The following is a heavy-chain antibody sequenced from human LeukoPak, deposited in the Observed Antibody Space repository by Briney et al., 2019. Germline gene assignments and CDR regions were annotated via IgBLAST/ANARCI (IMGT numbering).Heavy chain of an antibody. J-gene: IGHJ4*02. D-gene: IGHD6-13*01. CDR2: INSSSTTI. CDR3: ARFSAVGTPFFDY. CDR1: GFTVSSNY. V-gene: IGHV3-48*01. Sequence: GGSLRLSCAASGFTVSSNYMSWVRQAPEKGLEWVSYINSSSTTIYYADSVKGRFTISRDNAKNSLYLQMNSLRAEDTAIYYCARFSAVGTPFFDYWGQGTLVTVSS.